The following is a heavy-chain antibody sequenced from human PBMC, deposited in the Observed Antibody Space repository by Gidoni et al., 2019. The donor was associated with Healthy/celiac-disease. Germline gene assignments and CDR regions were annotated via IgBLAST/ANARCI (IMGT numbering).Heavy chain of an antibody. CDR2: IHPSGGST. CDR1: GYTFTSYY. D-gene: IGHD2-15*01. V-gene: IGHV1-46*03. CDR3: ARDPFGGPAISFDI. J-gene: IGHJ3*02. Sequence: QVQLVQSGAEVKKPGASVKVSCKASGYTFTSYYMHWVRQAPGQGLEWMGIIHPSGGSTSYAQKFQGSVTMTRDTSTSTVYMELSSLRSEDTAVYYCARDPFGGPAISFDICGQGTMVTVSS.